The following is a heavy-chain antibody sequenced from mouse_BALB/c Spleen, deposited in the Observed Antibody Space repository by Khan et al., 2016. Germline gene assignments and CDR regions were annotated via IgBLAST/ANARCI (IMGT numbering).Heavy chain of an antibody. Sequence: EVELVESGGGLVQPGGSRKLSCAASGFTFSYFGMHWIRQAPEKGLEWVAYISSDSTTIYYADTVRGRFTISRDKPKNTLFLQMTSLSSEDTAMYYCAASDYDYAMDYWGHGTSVTVSS. CDR2: ISSDSTTI. CDR1: GFTFSYFG. D-gene: IGHD2-4*01. CDR3: AASDYDYAMDY. J-gene: IGHJ4*01. V-gene: IGHV5-17*02.